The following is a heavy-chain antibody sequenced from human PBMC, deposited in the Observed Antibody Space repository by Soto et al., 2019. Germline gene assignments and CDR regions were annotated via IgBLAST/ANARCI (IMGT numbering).Heavy chain of an antibody. Sequence: QVQLVQSGAEVKKPGASVKVSCKTSGYTFTSYDIHWVRQATGQGPEWMGWMNPNRGNSVYAQKFKGRINLTRNTSMSTVYMELSSLRSEDTAVYYCARARFGAVAGTWGQGTLVTVSS. V-gene: IGHV1-8*01. CDR2: MNPNRGNS. CDR1: GYTFTSYD. J-gene: IGHJ5*02. D-gene: IGHD6-19*01. CDR3: ARARFGAVAGT.